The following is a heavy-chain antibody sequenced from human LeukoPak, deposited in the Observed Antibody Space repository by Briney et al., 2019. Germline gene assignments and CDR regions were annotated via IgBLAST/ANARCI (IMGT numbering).Heavy chain of an antibody. CDR2: IWYDGSRD. J-gene: IGHJ4*02. D-gene: IGHD6-19*01. Sequence: GGSLRLSCAASGFTFRNYGMNWVRQAPGKGLEWVALIWYDGSRDYYVDFVKGRFTVSRDNSKNTLYLQMKNLRAEDTAVYYCATVRGSDWYMDYWGQGTLVTVSS. CDR3: ATVRGSDWYMDY. V-gene: IGHV3-33*01. CDR1: GFTFRNYG.